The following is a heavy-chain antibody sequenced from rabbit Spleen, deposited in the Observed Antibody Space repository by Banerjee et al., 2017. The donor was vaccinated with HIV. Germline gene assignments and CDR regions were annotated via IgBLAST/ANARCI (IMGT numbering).Heavy chain of an antibody. CDR2: IDPVFGIT. Sequence: QLKESGGGLVQPGGSLKLSCKASGFTLSSYYMNWVRQAPGKGLEWIGYIDPVFGITYYANWVNGRFSISRENAQNTVFLQMTSLTAADTATYFCARNYVNAFDPWGPGTLVTVS. CDR1: GFTLSSYY. D-gene: IGHD1-1*01. J-gene: IGHJ2*01. CDR3: ARNYVNAFDP. V-gene: IGHV1S7*01.